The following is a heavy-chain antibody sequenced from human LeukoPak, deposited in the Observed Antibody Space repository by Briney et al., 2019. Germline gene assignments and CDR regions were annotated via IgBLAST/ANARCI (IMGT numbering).Heavy chain of an antibody. V-gene: IGHV4-31*03. Sequence: SQTLSLTCTVSGGSISSGAYYWSWIRQLPGKGLEWIGYIYNSGSTGYNPSLKSRLTISVDTSKNQFSLKLSSVTAADTAVYYCARDRRVTIFGVVTHRWFDPWGPGTLVTVSS. J-gene: IGHJ5*02. CDR3: ARDRRVTIFGVVTHRWFDP. CDR2: IYNSGST. CDR1: GGSISSGAYY. D-gene: IGHD3-3*01.